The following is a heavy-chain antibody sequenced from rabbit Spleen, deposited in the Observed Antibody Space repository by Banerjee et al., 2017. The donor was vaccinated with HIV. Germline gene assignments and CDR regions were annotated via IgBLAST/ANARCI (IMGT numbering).Heavy chain of an antibody. Sequence: EESGGGLVKPGGTLTLTCKASGFSLFSCWMCWVRQAPGKGLELIGCIYAGDGSTDYANWVNGRFTISKTSSTVDLKMTSLTAADTATYFCARDKELDIWGYEFILWGPGTLVTVS. J-gene: IGHJ4*01. CDR3: ARDKELDIWGYEFIL. V-gene: IGHV1S42*01. D-gene: IGHD3-1*01. CDR1: GFSLFSCW. CDR2: IYAGDGST.